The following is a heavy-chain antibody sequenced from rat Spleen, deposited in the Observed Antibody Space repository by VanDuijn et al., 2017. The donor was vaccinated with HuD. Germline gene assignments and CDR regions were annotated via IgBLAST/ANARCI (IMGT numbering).Heavy chain of an antibody. CDR2: ISYDGSRT. D-gene: IGHD1-11*01. J-gene: IGHJ3*01. CDR3: TTDNYGGPFAY. CDR1: GFTFSDYY. V-gene: IGHV5-20*01. Sequence: EVQLVQSDGGLVQPGRSLKLSCAASGFTFSDYYMAWVRQGPTKGLEWVATISYDGSRTYYRDSVKGRCTISRENAKSTLYLQMDSLRSEDTATYYCTTDNYGGPFAYWGQGTLVTVSS.